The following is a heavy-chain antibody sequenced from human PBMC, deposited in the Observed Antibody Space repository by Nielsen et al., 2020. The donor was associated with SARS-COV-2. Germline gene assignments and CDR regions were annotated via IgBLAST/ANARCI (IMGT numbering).Heavy chain of an antibody. V-gene: IGHV1-69*13. D-gene: IGHD2-2*01. CDR1: GYTFTSYG. Sequence: SVKVSCKASGYTFTSYGISWVRQAPGQGLEWMGGIIPIFGTANYAQKFQGRVTITADESTSTAYMELSSLRSEDTAVYYCARVGWVPADTPIGYYYYYMDVWGKGTTVTVS. CDR3: ARVGWVPADTPIGYYYYYMDV. CDR2: IIPIFGTA. J-gene: IGHJ6*03.